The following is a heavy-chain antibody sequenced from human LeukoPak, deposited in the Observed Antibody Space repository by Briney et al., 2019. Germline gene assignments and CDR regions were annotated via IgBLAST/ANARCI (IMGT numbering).Heavy chain of an antibody. Sequence: SETLSLTCTVSGGSVSSSIYYWGWIRQPPGKGLEWIGSIYSSGSTSYNPSLKSQVTISVDTSKNQFSLKLTSVTAADTAVYYCASRNDILTGYVFDFWGQGTLVTVSS. CDR2: IYSSGST. D-gene: IGHD3-9*01. J-gene: IGHJ4*02. V-gene: IGHV4-39*01. CDR1: GGSVSSSIYY. CDR3: ASRNDILTGYVFDF.